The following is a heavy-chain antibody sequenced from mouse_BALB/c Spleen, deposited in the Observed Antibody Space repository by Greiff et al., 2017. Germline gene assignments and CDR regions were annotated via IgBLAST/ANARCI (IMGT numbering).Heavy chain of an antibody. CDR3: ARQDTTASYAMDY. V-gene: IGHV5-9-3*01. Sequence: EVQGVESGGGLVKPGGSLKLSCAASGFTFSSYAMSWVRQTPEKRLEWVATISSGGSYTYYPDSVKGRFTISRDNAKNTLYLQMSSLRSEDTAMYYCARQDTTASYAMDYWGQGTSVTVSS. CDR2: ISSGGSYT. D-gene: IGHD1-2*01. J-gene: IGHJ4*01. CDR1: GFTFSSYA.